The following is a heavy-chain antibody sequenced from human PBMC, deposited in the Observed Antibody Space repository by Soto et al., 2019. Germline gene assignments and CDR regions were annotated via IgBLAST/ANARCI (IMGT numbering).Heavy chain of an antibody. CDR2: INGTGDLT. CDR1: GFTFRDFA. V-gene: IGHV3-23*01. Sequence: EVQLLEAGGGLVQPGGSQRLSCDASGFTFRDFAMSWVRQAPGKGLELVASINGTGDLTYYADSVRGRVTIARDKSTNTISLQMNSRLPEDTAVYYCDKDDVYDHWFFDYWGRGTLLTVSS. D-gene: IGHD1-1*01. J-gene: IGHJ4*02. CDR3: DKDDVYDHWFFDY.